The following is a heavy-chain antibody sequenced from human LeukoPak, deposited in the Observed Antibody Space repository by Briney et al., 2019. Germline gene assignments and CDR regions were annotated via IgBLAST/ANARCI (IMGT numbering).Heavy chain of an antibody. V-gene: IGHV4-39*07. CDR1: GGSISSSSYY. CDR3: AREHDNSGIAAAGTGFDY. Sequence: SETLSLTCTVSGGSISSSSYYWSWIRQPPGKGLEWIGEINLSGSTNYNPSLKSRVTVSVDTSKNQFSLKLSSVTAADTAVYYCAREHDNSGIAAAGTGFDYWGQGTLVTVSS. J-gene: IGHJ4*02. D-gene: IGHD6-13*01. CDR2: INLSGST.